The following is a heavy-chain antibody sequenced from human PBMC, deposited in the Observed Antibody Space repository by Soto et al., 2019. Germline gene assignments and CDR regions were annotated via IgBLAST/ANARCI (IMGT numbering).Heavy chain of an antibody. CDR1: GYTFTSYY. J-gene: IGHJ4*02. CDR2: INPSGGST. CDR3: ARESGRRTYYYDSSGYYYSFDY. Sequence: ASVKVSCKASGYTFTSYYMHWVRQAPGQGLEWMGIINPSGGSTSYAQKFQGRVTMTRDTSTSTVYIELSSLRSEDTAVYYCARESGRRTYYYDSSGYYYSFDYWGQGTLVTVSS. V-gene: IGHV1-46*01. D-gene: IGHD3-22*01.